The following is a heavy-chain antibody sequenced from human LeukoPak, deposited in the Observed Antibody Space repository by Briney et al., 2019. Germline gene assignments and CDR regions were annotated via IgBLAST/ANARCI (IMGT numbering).Heavy chain of an antibody. CDR2: INPNSGGT. CDR3: ARDNGYYGSGSYVDY. CDR1: GYTFTGYY. Sequence: GASVKVSCKASGYTFTGYYMHWVRQAPGQGLEWMGWINPNSGGTNYAQKFQGRVTMTRDTSISTAYMELSRLRSDDTAVYYCARDNGYYGSGSYVDYWGQGTLVTVSS. D-gene: IGHD3-10*01. J-gene: IGHJ4*02. V-gene: IGHV1-2*02.